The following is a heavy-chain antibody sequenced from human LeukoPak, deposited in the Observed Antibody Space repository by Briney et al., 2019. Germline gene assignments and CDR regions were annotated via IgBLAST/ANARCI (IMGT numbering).Heavy chain of an antibody. D-gene: IGHD5-18*01. V-gene: IGHV3-21*01. CDR2: IDFTSRYI. CDR1: GFTFSNND. J-gene: IGHJ4*02. CDR3: AKDMEDTAVDSVSDFDS. Sequence: GGSLRLSCAASGFTFSNNDMHWVRQGPGKGLEWVSSIDFTSRYIYNADSVKGRFTTSRDNAKNSLDLQMNSLKVEDTAVYYCAKDMEDTAVDSVSDFDSWGQGTLVIVSS.